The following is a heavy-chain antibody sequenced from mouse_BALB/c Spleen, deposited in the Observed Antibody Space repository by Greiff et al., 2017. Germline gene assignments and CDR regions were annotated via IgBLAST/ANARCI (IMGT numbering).Heavy chain of an antibody. Sequence: QVQLQQSGAELARPGASVKMSCKASGYTFTSYTMHWVKQRPGQGLEWIGYINPSSGYTNYNQKFKDKATLTADKSSSTAYMQLSSLTSEDSAVYYCARSGDYYYRYDGYYFDYWGQGTTLTVSS. CDR1: GYTFTSYT. CDR3: ARSGDYYYRYDGYYFDY. J-gene: IGHJ2*01. V-gene: IGHV1-4*01. D-gene: IGHD2-14*01. CDR2: INPSSGYT.